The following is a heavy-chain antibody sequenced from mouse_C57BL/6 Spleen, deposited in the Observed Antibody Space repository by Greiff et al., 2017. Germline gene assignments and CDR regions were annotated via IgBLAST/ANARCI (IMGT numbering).Heavy chain of an antibody. CDR3: ARSPYYGSSGFAY. V-gene: IGHV1-59*01. CDR1: GYTFTSYW. D-gene: IGHD1-1*01. CDR2: IDPSDSYT. Sequence: VQLQQPGAELVRPGTSVKLSCKASGYTFTSYWMHWVKQRPGQGLEWIGVIDPSDSYTNYNQKFKGKATLTVDTSSSTAYMQLSSLTSEDSAVYYCARSPYYGSSGFAYWGQGTLVTVSA. J-gene: IGHJ3*01.